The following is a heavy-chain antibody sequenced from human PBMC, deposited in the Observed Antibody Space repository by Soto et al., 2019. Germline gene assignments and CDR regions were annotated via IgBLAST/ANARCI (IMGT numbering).Heavy chain of an antibody. CDR2: IYSGGST. V-gene: IGHV3-53*04. CDR3: ARGGNPNYY. D-gene: IGHD4-4*01. CDR1: GFSVSRNY. Sequence: EVQLEESGGGLVHPGGSLRLSCVVSGFSVSRNYMSWVRQAPGKGLEWVSVIYSGGSTYYADSVKGRFTISRHNSKNTLYLKMNSLRAEDTAVYYCARGGNPNYYWGQGTLVTVSS. J-gene: IGHJ4*02.